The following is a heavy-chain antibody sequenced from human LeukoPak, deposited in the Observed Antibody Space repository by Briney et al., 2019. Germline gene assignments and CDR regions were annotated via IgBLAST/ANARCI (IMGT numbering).Heavy chain of an antibody. CDR1: GFTFNLYT. Sequence: PGGSLRVSCAASGFTFNLYTMHWVRQAPGKGLEWVSSITGDSTYIDYADSVKGRFTISRDNAKNSLFLQMNSLGAEDTAVYYCVREIDVPIFGVVDDYWGQGTLVTVSS. CDR2: ITGDSTYI. D-gene: IGHD3-3*01. V-gene: IGHV3-21*06. CDR3: VREIDVPIFGVVDDY. J-gene: IGHJ4*02.